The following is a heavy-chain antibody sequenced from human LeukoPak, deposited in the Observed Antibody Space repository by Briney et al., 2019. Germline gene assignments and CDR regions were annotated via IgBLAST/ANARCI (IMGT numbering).Heavy chain of an antibody. Sequence: ASVKVSCKASGYTFTSYSISWVRQAPGQGLEWMGWISACNGNTNYAQKLQGRVTMSTDTSTSTAYMELRSLRSDDTAVYYCASSRGIGYCSSTSCYRSVEAEGSLDYWGQGTLVTVSS. CDR1: GYTFTSYS. CDR2: ISACNGNT. J-gene: IGHJ4*02. D-gene: IGHD2-2*01. CDR3: ASSRGIGYCSSTSCYRSVEAEGSLDY. V-gene: IGHV1-18*01.